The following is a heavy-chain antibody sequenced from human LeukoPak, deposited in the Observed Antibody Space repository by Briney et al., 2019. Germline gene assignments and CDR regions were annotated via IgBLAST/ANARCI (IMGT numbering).Heavy chain of an antibody. D-gene: IGHD1-26*01. V-gene: IGHV3-23*01. CDR3: TVELLEAFDI. J-gene: IGHJ3*02. CDR2: ISGSGDNT. CDR1: GFTFSTYA. Sequence: GGSLRLSCAASGFTFSTYAMSWVRQAPGKGLEWVSAISGSGDNTYYADSVKGRFTISRDNSKNTLYLQMNSLRAEDTAVYYCTVELLEAFDIWGQGTMVTVSS.